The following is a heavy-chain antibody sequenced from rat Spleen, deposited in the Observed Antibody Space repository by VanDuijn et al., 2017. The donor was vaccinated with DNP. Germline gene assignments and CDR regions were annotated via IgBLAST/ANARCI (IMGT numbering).Heavy chain of an antibody. CDR3: ATASLAY. CDR2: INTSGGTT. J-gene: IGHJ3*01. Sequence: EVQLVESGGDLVQPGRSLKVSCVASGFTFINYWMTWIRQAPGKGLEWVATINTSGGTTYYADSVKGRFTISRDNAQNTLYLQMDSLRSEDTATYYCATASLAYWGRGTLVTVSS. V-gene: IGHV5-31*01. CDR1: GFTFINYW.